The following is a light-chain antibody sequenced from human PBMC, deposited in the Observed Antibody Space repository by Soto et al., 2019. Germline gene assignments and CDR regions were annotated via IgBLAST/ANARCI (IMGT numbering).Light chain of an antibody. V-gene: IGLV2-14*03. CDR3: SSYTTSSTLYV. J-gene: IGLJ1*01. CDR1: SSDVGGYTY. Sequence: LTQPASVSGSPGQSIAIFCTGTSSDVGGYTYVSWYQQHPGKAPKLIIYDVSNRPSGVSNRFSGSKSGNTASLTISGFQAEDEADYYCSSYTTSSTLYVFGSGTKVTVL. CDR2: DVS.